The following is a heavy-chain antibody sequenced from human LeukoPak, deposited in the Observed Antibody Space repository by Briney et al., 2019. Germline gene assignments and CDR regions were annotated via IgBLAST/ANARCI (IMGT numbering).Heavy chain of an antibody. Sequence: GGSLRLSCAASGFTLSDYYMSWFRLAPGKGLEWVSYSSSSGSTIYYADSVKGRFAISRDNAKNSLYLQMNSLRAEDTAVYYCARRRDFIDYWGQGALVTVSS. CDR1: GFTLSDYY. J-gene: IGHJ4*02. V-gene: IGHV3-11*01. CDR3: ARRRDFIDY. CDR2: SSSSGSTI. D-gene: IGHD3/OR15-3a*01.